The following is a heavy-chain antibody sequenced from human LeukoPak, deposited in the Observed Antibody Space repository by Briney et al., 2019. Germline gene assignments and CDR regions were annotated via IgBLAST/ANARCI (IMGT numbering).Heavy chain of an antibody. CDR3: ARDGYYDSRGSLNPRDY. V-gene: IGHV1-69*05. D-gene: IGHD3-22*01. J-gene: IGHJ4*02. Sequence: SVKVSCKASGGTFSSYAISWVRQAPGQRLEWMGGIIPIFGTANYAQKFQGRVTITTDESTSTAYMDLSSLRSEDTAVYYCARDGYYDSRGSLNPRDYWGQGTLVTVSS. CDR1: GGTFSSYA. CDR2: IIPIFGTA.